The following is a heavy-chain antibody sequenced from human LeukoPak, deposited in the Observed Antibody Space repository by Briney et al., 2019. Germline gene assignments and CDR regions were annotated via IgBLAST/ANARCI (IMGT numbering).Heavy chain of an antibody. J-gene: IGHJ4*02. CDR1: GYTFNDHD. Sequence: ASVKVSCKASGYTFNDHDMHWVLQAPGQGLEWMGGFNPNGGGTTYAQKLQGRVTMTRDTSISTAYMELSRLKSCDKGMYYCARDWSWSYAQWGQGTLVSVSS. V-gene: IGHV1-2*02. D-gene: IGHD1-26*01. CDR3: ARDWSWSYAQ. CDR2: FNPNGGGT.